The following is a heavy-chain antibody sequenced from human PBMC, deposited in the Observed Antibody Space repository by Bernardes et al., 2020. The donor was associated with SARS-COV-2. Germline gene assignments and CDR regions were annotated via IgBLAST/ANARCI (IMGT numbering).Heavy chain of an antibody. CDR3: VKVGYDSDNYYHLDN. V-gene: IGHV3-30*18. J-gene: IGHJ4*02. Sequence: SLRLYGAASGFTFNNYAMHWVRQAPGKGLEWVTIIAYDGSLKYYAESVRGRFTISRDNSKNTLFLQMNSLKPEDTAVYYCVKVGYDSDNYYHLDNWGRGTLVTVSS. D-gene: IGHD3-22*01. CDR2: IAYDGSLK. CDR1: GFTFNNYA.